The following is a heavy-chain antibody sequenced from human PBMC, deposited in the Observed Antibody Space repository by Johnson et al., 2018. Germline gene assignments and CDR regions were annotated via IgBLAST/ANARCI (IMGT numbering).Heavy chain of an antibody. Sequence: VQLQESGGGLVQPGGSLRLSCAASGFTFSSYAMSWVRQAPGKGLEWVSAVSGSGGSTYYADSVKGRFTISRDNPKNTLYLQMNSLRAEDTAVYFCARDGPYYYDSSAPRRACDIWGQGTMVTVSS. CDR2: VSGSGGST. V-gene: IGHV3-23*01. CDR1: GFTFSSYA. J-gene: IGHJ3*02. CDR3: ARDGPYYYDSSAPRRACDI. D-gene: IGHD3-22*01.